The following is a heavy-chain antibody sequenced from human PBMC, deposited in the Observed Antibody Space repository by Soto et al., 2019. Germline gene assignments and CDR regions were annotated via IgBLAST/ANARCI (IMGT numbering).Heavy chain of an antibody. Sequence: EVQLVESGGDLVQPGGSLRLSCAASGFIFSGYWMSWVRQAPGKGLEWVGNINEDGSQRYYVDSVKGRFTISRDNAKNSLYLQMNSLRAEDTAVYYCARATGADKEDYWGQGTLVTVSS. CDR3: ARATGADKEDY. CDR2: INEDGSQR. J-gene: IGHJ4*02. V-gene: IGHV3-7*04. CDR1: GFIFSGYW. D-gene: IGHD3-10*01.